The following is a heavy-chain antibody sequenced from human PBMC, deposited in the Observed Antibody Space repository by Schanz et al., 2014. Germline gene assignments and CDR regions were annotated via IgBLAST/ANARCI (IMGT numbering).Heavy chain of an antibody. CDR1: GFTFSSYG. Sequence: QVQLVESGGGVVQPGRSLRLSCAASGFTFSSYGMHWVRQAPGKGLEWVAIIWYDGSNKYYADSVKGRFTISRDNSKNTLFLQMSSLRAEDTAVYYCMAMGRNTSHYFDHWGQGILVTVSS. J-gene: IGHJ4*02. D-gene: IGHD1-1*01. CDR2: IWYDGSNK. V-gene: IGHV3-33*01. CDR3: MAMGRNTSHYFDH.